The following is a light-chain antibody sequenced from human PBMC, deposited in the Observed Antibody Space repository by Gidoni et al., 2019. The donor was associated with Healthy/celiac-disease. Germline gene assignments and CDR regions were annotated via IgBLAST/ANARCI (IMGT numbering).Light chain of an antibody. V-gene: IGLV1-44*01. CDR3: AAWDDSLNGFVV. CDR1: SSNIGSNT. CDR2: SNN. Sequence: QSVLTQPPSASGTPGQRVTISCSGSSSNIGSNTVNWYQQLPGTAPKLLIYSNNQRPSGVPDRFSGFKSGTSASRAISGLQSEDEADYYCAAWDDSLNGFVVFGGGTKLTVL. J-gene: IGLJ2*01.